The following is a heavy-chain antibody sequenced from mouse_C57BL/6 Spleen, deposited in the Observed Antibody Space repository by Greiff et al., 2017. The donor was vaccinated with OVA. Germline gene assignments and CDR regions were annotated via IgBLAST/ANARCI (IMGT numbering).Heavy chain of an antibody. D-gene: IGHD1-1*01. CDR2: IDPENGDT. V-gene: IGHV14-4*01. CDR1: GFNIKDDY. J-gene: IGHJ1*03. CDR3: TTSPRYGSSHWYFDV. Sequence: EVLLQQSGAELVRPGASVKLSCTASGFNIKDDYMHWVKQRPEQGLEWIGWIDPENGDTEYASKFQGKATITADTSSNTAYLQLSSLTSEDTAVYYCTTSPRYGSSHWYFDVWGTGTTVTVSS.